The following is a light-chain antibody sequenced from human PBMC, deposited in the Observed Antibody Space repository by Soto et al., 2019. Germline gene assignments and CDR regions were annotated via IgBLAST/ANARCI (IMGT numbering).Light chain of an antibody. CDR1: QSVSSSY. J-gene: IGKJ4*01. CDR3: QQRYNWPPLT. CDR2: GAS. V-gene: IGKV3D-20*02. Sequence: EIVLTQSPGTLSLSPGERATLSCMASQSVSSSYLAWYQQKPGQAPRLLIYGASTRATGIPARFSGSGSGTEFTLTISSLEAEDFAVYYCQQRYNWPPLTFGGGTKVDIK.